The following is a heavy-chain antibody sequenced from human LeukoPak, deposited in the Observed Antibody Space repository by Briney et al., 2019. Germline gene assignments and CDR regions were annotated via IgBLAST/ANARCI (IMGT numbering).Heavy chain of an antibody. J-gene: IGHJ6*02. V-gene: IGHV3-74*01. CDR3: ARDGYYYDSSGYYYLYYYGMDV. Sequence: GGSLRLSCAASGFTFSSYAMSWVRQAPGKGLVWVSRINSDGSSTSYADSVKGRFTISRDNAKNTLYLQMNSLRAEDTAVYYCARDGYYYDSSGYYYLYYYGMDVWGQGTTVTVSS. CDR2: INSDGSST. D-gene: IGHD3-22*01. CDR1: GFTFSSYA.